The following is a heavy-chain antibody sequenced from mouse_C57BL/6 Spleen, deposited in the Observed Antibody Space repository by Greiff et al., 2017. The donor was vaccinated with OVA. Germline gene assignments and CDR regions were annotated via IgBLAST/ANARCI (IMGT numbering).Heavy chain of an antibody. CDR2: IDPSDSYT. CDR3: ARRGGIDDGYYVDY. V-gene: IGHV1-50*01. D-gene: IGHD2-3*01. J-gene: IGHJ2*01. Sequence: QVQLQQPGAELVKPGASVKLSCKASGYTFTSYWMQWVKQRPGQGLEWIGEIDPSDSYTNYNQKFKGKATLTVDTSSSTAYMQLSSLTSEDSAVYYCARRGGIDDGYYVDYWGQGTTLTVSS. CDR1: GYTFTSYW.